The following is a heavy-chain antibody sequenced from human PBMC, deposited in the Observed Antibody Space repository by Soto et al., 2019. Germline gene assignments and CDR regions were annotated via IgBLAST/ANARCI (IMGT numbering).Heavy chain of an antibody. Sequence: QVQLVESGGGVVQPGRSLRLSCAASGFTFSSYGMHWVRQAPGKGLEWVAVIWYDGSNKYYADSVKGRFTIPRDNSKTTLYLQMHSLRAEDTAVYYCARGGGYSGYDLDYWGQGTLVTVSS. CDR3: ARGGGYSGYDLDY. J-gene: IGHJ4*02. D-gene: IGHD5-12*01. CDR2: IWYDGSNK. CDR1: GFTFSSYG. V-gene: IGHV3-33*01.